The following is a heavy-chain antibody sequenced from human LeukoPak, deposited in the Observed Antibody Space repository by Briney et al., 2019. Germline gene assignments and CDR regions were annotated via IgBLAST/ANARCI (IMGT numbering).Heavy chain of an antibody. D-gene: IGHD2-2*01. CDR2: INTNGGST. J-gene: IGHJ4*02. CDR1: GFTFISYA. Sequence: PGGSLRLSCSASGFTFISYAMHWVRQAPGPGLEYVSAINTNGGSTFYAGSVEGRFTISRDNSKNTLYLQMSSLRAEDTAVDYCVKDWSTDTSCLLDDWGQGTLVTASS. V-gene: IGHV3-64D*09. CDR3: VKDWSTDTSCLLDD.